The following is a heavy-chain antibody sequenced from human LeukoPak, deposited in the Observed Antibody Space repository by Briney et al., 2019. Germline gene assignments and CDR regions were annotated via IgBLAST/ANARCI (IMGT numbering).Heavy chain of an antibody. D-gene: IGHD3-22*01. V-gene: IGHV3-21*01. Sequence: PGGSLRLSCAASGFTFSSYSMNWVRQAPGKGLEWVSSISSSSSYIYYADSVKGRFTISRDNSKNTLYLQMNSLRAEDTAVYYCAGYYYDSSGYSGFDYWGQGTLVTVSS. CDR3: AGYYYDSSGYSGFDY. CDR2: ISSSSSYI. J-gene: IGHJ4*02. CDR1: GFTFSSYS.